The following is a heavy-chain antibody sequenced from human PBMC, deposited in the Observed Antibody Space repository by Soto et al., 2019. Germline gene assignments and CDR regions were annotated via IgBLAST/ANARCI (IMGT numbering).Heavy chain of an antibody. CDR1: GGSFSGYY. V-gene: IGHV4-34*01. CDR2: INHSGST. CDR3: ARGEPVQYGDYAFDI. D-gene: IGHD4-17*01. Sequence: SQTLSLTCAVYGGSFSGYYWSWIRQPPGKGLEWIGEINHSGSTNYNPSLKSRVTISVDTSKNQFSLKLSSVTAADTAVYYCARGEPVQYGDYAFDIWGQGTMVTVSS. J-gene: IGHJ3*02.